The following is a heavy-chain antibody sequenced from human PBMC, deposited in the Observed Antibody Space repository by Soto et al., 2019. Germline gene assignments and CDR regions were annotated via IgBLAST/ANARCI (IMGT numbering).Heavy chain of an antibody. D-gene: IGHD2-15*01. Sequence: ASVKVSCKASGYTFTSYGISWVRQAPGQGLEWMGWISAYNGNTNYAQKLQGRVTMTTDTSTSTAYMELRSLRSDDTAVYYCARDSDIEVVVAQYNWFDPCGRETLVTVSS. CDR3: ARDSDIEVVVAQYNWFDP. V-gene: IGHV1-18*01. J-gene: IGHJ5*02. CDR1: GYTFTSYG. CDR2: ISAYNGNT.